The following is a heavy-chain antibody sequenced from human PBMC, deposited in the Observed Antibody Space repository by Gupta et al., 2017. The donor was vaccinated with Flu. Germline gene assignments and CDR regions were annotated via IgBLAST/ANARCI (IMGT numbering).Heavy chain of an antibody. Sequence: GKGLEYVSAISSNGVDTYYADSVKGRFTISRDKSKNTLHLQMGSLRAEDMAIYYCAREGRYCSRTSCYLFDYWGQGALVTVSS. CDR3: AREGRYCSRTSCYLFDY. CDR2: ISSNGVDT. D-gene: IGHD2-2*01. J-gene: IGHJ4*02. V-gene: IGHV3-64*02.